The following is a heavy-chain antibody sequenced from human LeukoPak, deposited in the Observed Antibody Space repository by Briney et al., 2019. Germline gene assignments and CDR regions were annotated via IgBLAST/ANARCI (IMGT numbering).Heavy chain of an antibody. J-gene: IGHJ3*02. Sequence: PSQTLSLTCTVSAGSISSGDYCWSWIRQPAGKGLEWIGRIYSPGTNYNYNPSLKSRVTISIDTSKNQFSLKLTSVTAADTAVYYCARGIGTSYDSSRDAFDMWGQGTMVTVSS. CDR3: ARGIGTSYDSSRDAFDM. CDR1: AGSISSGDYC. D-gene: IGHD3-22*01. V-gene: IGHV4-61*02. CDR2: IYSPGTN.